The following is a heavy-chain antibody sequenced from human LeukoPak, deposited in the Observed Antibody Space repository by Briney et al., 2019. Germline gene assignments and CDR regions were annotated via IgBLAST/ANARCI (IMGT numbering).Heavy chain of an antibody. CDR3: AKDRGHDILTGPYDY. V-gene: IGHV3-9*01. CDR1: GFTFDDYA. Sequence: GGSLRLSCAASGFTFDDYAMHWVRQAPGKGLEWVSGISWNSGSTGYADSVKGRFTISRDNAMNSLFLQMNSLRAEDTALHYCAKDRGHDILTGPYDYWGQGTLVTVSS. CDR2: ISWNSGST. J-gene: IGHJ4*02. D-gene: IGHD3-9*01.